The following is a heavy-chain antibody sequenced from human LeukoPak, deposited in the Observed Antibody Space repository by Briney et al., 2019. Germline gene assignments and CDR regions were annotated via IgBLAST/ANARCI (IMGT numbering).Heavy chain of an antibody. D-gene: IGHD3-10*01. V-gene: IGHV1-18*01. CDR3: ARDLEILWFGELIGYFDY. CDR2: ISAYNGNT. J-gene: IGHJ4*02. CDR1: GYTFTSYG. Sequence: GASVKVSCKASGYTFTSYGISWVLQAPGQGLEWMGWISAYNGNTNYAQKIQGRVTMTTDTSTSTAYMELRSLRSDDTAVYYCARDLEILWFGELIGYFDYWGQGTLVTVSS.